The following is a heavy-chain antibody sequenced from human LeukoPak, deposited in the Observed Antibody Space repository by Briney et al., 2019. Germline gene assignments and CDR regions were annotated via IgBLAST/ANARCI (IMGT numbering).Heavy chain of an antibody. CDR3: AREAMFLTD. CDR2: IYHSGST. V-gene: IGHV4-38-2*02. Sequence: SETLSLTCTVSGYSISSGYYWGWIRQPPGKGLEWIGSIYHSGSTYYNPSLKSRVTISVDTSKNQFSLKLSSVTAADTAVYYCAREAMFLTDWGQGTLVTVSS. D-gene: IGHD3-9*01. J-gene: IGHJ4*02. CDR1: GYSISSGYY.